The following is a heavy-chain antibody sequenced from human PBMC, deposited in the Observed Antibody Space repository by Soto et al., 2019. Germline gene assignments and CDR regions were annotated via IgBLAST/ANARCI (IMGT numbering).Heavy chain of an antibody. D-gene: IGHD2-2*01. CDR2: LFGGGAT. Sequence: GGSLRLACAASGFAVNSDYMSWVRQAPGKGLEWVSVLFGGGATHYSDSVKGRFTISRDISKNTVFLQMNSLRAEDTAVYYCVRTSSYWGQGTRVTV. CDR3: VRTSSY. V-gene: IGHV3-53*01. J-gene: IGHJ4*02. CDR1: GFAVNSDY.